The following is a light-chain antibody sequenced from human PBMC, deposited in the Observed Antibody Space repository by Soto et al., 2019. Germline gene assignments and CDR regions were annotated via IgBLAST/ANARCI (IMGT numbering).Light chain of an antibody. V-gene: IGKV3-15*01. CDR2: DAS. CDR1: QSVTTN. Sequence: ELVVTPSPATLSVSPGERVALSWGASQSVTTNLAWYQHIPGQSPRLLISDASTGASGIPPRFSGSGSGTEFTLTIDRLQSADFAVYYCQQYDRWPVTFGGGIEVDIK. CDR3: QQYDRWPVT. J-gene: IGKJ4*01.